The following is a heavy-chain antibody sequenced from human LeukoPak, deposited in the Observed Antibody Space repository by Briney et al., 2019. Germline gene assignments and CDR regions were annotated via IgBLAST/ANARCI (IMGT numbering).Heavy chain of an antibody. CDR3: ASAPRYSSSWPNNWFDP. J-gene: IGHJ5*02. V-gene: IGHV1-69*13. CDR2: IIPIFGTA. CDR1: GGTFNSYA. Sequence: TSVKVSCKASGGTFNSYAFSWVRQAPGQGLEWMGGIIPIFGTANYAQKFQGRVTITADESTSTAYMELSSLRSEDTAVYFCASAPRYSSSWPNNWFDPWGQGTLVTVSS. D-gene: IGHD6-13*01.